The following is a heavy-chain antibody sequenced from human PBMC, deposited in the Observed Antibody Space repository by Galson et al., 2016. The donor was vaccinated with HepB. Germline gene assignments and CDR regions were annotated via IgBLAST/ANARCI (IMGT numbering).Heavy chain of an antibody. CDR2: TRNKVKSYTT. J-gene: IGHJ5*02. CDR3: VRGAYCGSTSCFVVNWFDL. V-gene: IGHV3-72*01. D-gene: IGHD2-2*01. Sequence: SLRLSCAASGFTFSDHYMDWVRQAPGKGLEWVGRTRNKVKSYTTEYAASVKGRFTISRDDSKNSLYLQMNSLKTDDTAVYYCVRGAYCGSTSCFVVNWFDLWGQGTLVTVSS. CDR1: GFTFSDHY.